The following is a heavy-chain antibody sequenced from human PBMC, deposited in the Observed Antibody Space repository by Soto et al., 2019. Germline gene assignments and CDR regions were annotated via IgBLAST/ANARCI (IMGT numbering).Heavy chain of an antibody. D-gene: IGHD3-10*01. CDR2: INGDGTGT. J-gene: IGHJ4*02. CDR3: GRGASGSYRLVY. CDR1: GFTFSNYW. Sequence: EVQLVESGGGLVQPGGSLRLSCAASGFTFSNYWMHWVRQAPGKGLVWVSRINGDGTGTNYADSVKGQFTISRDNAKNTLYLQMNSLRAEDTAVYYCGRGASGSYRLVYWGQGTLVTVSS. V-gene: IGHV3-74*01.